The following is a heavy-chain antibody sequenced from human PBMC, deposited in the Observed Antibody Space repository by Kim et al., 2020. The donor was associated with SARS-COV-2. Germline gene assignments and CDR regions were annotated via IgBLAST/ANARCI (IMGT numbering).Heavy chain of an antibody. CDR1: GVSFSDYF. V-gene: IGHV4-34*01. CDR3: ARGGVKVRRVYCSGNYYFY. CDR2: IYHGRTT. Sequence: SETLSLTCAMYGVSFSDYFWTWIRQTPGKGLEWIGEIYHGRTTNYNPSLKSRVTVSVDTSKSQFSLQLSSVTAADTSVYYCARGGVKVRRVYCSGNYYFYGGQGTPVSVSS. D-gene: IGHD3-10*01. J-gene: IGHJ4*02.